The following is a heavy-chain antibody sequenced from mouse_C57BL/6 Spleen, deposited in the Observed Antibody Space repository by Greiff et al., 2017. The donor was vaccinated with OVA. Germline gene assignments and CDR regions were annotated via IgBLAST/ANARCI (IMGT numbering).Heavy chain of an antibody. V-gene: IGHV1-54*01. CDR3: ARGVLRRYFDV. J-gene: IGHJ1*03. CDR2: INPGSGGT. CDR1: GYAFTNYL. D-gene: IGHD1-1*01. Sequence: VQLQQSGAELVRPGTSVKVSCKASGYAFTNYLIEWVKQRPGQGLEWIGVINPGSGGTNYNEKFKGKATLTADKSSSTAYMQLSSLTSEDSAVYFCARGVLRRYFDVWGTGTTVTVSS.